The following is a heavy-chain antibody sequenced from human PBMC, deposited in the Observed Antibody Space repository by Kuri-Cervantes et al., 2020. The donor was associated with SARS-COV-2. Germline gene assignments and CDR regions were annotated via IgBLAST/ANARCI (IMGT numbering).Heavy chain of an antibody. CDR2: IYYSGST. J-gene: IGHJ6*02. CDR3: VRQGSIYYYYGMDV. V-gene: IGHV4-59*01. CDR1: GGSISSYY. D-gene: IGHD3-10*01. Sequence: GSLRLSCTVSGGSISSYYWSWIRQPPGKGLEWIGYIYYSGSTNYNPSLKSRVTLSVETSKNQFSLKLSSVTAADTAVYSCVRQGSIYYYYGMDVWGQGTTVTVSS.